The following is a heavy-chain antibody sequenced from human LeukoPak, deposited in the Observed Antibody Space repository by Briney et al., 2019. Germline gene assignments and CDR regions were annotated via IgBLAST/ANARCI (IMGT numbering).Heavy chain of an antibody. Sequence: PGGSLRLSCAASGFTFSSYWMSWVRQAPGKGLEWVAVISYDGSNKYYADSVKGRFTISRDNSKNTLYLQMNSLRAEDTAVYYCARGDLPQYYFNYWGQGTLVTVSS. CDR2: ISYDGSNK. V-gene: IGHV3-30-3*01. D-gene: IGHD5-24*01. J-gene: IGHJ4*02. CDR3: ARGDLPQYYFNY. CDR1: GFTFSSYW.